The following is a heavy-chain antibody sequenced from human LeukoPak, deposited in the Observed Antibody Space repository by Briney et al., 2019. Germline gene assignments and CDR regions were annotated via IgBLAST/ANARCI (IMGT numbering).Heavy chain of an antibody. CDR2: IIPILGIA. V-gene: IGHV1-69*04. J-gene: IGHJ6*02. CDR3: ARDYYDSSGPTGMDV. D-gene: IGHD3-22*01. Sequence: SVKVSCKASGGTFSSYAISWVRQAPGQGREWMGRIIPILGIANYAQKFQGRVTITADKSTSTAYMELSSLRSEDTAVYYCARDYYDSSGPTGMDVWGQGTTVTVSS. CDR1: GGTFSSYA.